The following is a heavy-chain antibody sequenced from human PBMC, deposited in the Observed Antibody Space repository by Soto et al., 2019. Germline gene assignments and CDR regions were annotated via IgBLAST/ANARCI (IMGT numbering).Heavy chain of an antibody. CDR3: ARLYKAIRLDYYFDY. CDR1: GYSFTSYW. J-gene: IGHJ4*02. Sequence: RGESLKISCKGSGYSFTSYWIGWVRQMPGKGLEWMGIIYPGDSDTRYSPSFQGQVTISADKSISTAYLQWSSLKASDTAMYYCARLYKAIRLDYYFDYCGQGTLVTVSS. D-gene: IGHD5-18*01. CDR2: IYPGDSDT. V-gene: IGHV5-51*01.